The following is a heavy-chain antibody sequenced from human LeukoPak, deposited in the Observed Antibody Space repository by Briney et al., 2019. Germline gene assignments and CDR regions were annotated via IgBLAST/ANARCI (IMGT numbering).Heavy chain of an antibody. CDR3: ARLRTRGNSYYFDY. D-gene: IGHD4-23*01. V-gene: IGHV7-4-1*02. Sequence: ASVKVSCKASGYTFTTYVMSWVRQAPGRGLEWMGWIKTDTGNPTYAQGFTGRFVFSLGTSVSTAYLQISSLKAEDTAVYYCARLRTRGNSYYFDYWGQGTLVTVSS. CDR2: IKTDTGNP. CDR1: GYTFTTYV. J-gene: IGHJ4*02.